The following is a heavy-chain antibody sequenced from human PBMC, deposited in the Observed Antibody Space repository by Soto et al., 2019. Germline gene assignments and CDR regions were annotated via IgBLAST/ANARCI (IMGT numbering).Heavy chain of an antibody. CDR2: IIPIFGTA. CDR1: GGAFSSYA. D-gene: IGHD3-3*01. J-gene: IGHJ4*02. CDR3: ARASQLGFGVVIGGY. V-gene: IGHV1-69*12. Sequence: QVQQVQSGAEVKKPGSSVKVSCKASGGAFSSYAISWVRQAPRQGLEWMGGIIPIFGTANYAQKFQGRVTITADESTSTAYMELSSLRSEDTAVYYCARASQLGFGVVIGGYWGQGTLVTVSS.